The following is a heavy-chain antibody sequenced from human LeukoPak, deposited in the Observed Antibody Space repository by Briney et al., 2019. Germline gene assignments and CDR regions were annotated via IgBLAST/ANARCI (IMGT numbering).Heavy chain of an antibody. V-gene: IGHV3-48*03. CDR3: AKTPDKEYCSSTSCYFDY. D-gene: IGHD2-2*01. Sequence: GGSLRLSCAAYGFTFSIYEMNWVRQAPGKGLEWISYIDTSGTTTYYADSVKGRFTISRDNAKNSLYLQMNSLRAEDTAVYYCAKTPDKEYCSSTSCYFDYWGQGTLVTVSS. CDR2: IDTSGTTT. J-gene: IGHJ4*02. CDR1: GFTFSIYE.